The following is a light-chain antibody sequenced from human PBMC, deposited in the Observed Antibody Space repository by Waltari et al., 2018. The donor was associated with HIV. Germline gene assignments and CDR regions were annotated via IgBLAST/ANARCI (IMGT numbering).Light chain of an antibody. J-gene: IGLJ3*02. CDR2: EVN. CDR1: SSNIGSYDL. Sequence: QSALTQPASVSGSPGQSITLSCPGTSSNIGSYDLVSWYQQPPGKAPKLMVYEVNKRPSGISNRFSGSKSGNTASLTISGLQAEDEADYYCCSFARSSTWVFGGGTKLSVL. V-gene: IGLV2-23*02. CDR3: CSFARSSTWV.